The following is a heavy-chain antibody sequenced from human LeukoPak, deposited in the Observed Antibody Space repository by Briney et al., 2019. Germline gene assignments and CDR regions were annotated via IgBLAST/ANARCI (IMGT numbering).Heavy chain of an antibody. CDR2: ISGSGGST. D-gene: IGHD6-6*01. V-gene: IGHV3-23*01. CDR1: GFTFSSYG. CDR3: AKDRVPLAARPLHFDY. J-gene: IGHJ4*02. Sequence: PGGSLRLSCAASGFTFSSYGMNWVRQAPGKGLEWVSAISGSGGSTYYADSVKGRFTISRDNSKNTLYLQMNSLRAEDTAVYYCAKDRVPLAARPLHFDYWGQGTLVTVSS.